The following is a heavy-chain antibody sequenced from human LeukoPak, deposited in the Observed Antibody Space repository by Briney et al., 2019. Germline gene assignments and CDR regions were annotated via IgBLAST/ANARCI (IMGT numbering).Heavy chain of an antibody. CDR1: GGTFSSHA. CDR2: IIPIFGTA. V-gene: IGHV1-69*01. Sequence: SVKVSCKAPGGTFSSHAISWVRQAPGQGLEWMGGIIPIFGTANYAQKFQGRVTITADESTSTAYMELSSLRSEDTAVYYCARGMVRGRYFDYWGQGTLVTASS. D-gene: IGHD3-10*01. CDR3: ARGMVRGRYFDY. J-gene: IGHJ4*02.